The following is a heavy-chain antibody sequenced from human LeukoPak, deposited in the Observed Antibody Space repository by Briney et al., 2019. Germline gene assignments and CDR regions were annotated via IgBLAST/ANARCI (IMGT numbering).Heavy chain of an antibody. CDR3: ARDEGWSTVTTRDYYYGMDV. J-gene: IGHJ6*02. CDR2: ISSSSSYI. CDR1: GFTFSSYS. V-gene: IGHV3-21*01. D-gene: IGHD4-17*01. Sequence: GGSLRLSCAASGFTFSSYSMNWVRQAPGKGLEWVSSISSSSSYIYYADSVKGRFTISRDNAKNSLYLQMNSLRAEDTAVYYCARDEGWSTVTTRDYYYGMDVWGQGTTVTVSS.